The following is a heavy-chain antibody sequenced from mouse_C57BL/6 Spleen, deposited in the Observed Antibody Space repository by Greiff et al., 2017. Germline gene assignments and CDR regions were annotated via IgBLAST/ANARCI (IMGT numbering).Heavy chain of an antibody. Sequence: QVQLQQPGAELVKPGASVKLSCKASGYTFTSYWMQWVKQRPGQGLEWIGEIDPSDSYTNYNQKFKGKATLTLDTSSRTAYMQLSILTSEDSAVYYCARGTAQATSVDYYAMDYWGQGTSVTVSS. CDR1: GYTFTSYW. D-gene: IGHD3-2*02. CDR3: ARGTAQATSVDYYAMDY. V-gene: IGHV1-50*01. CDR2: IDPSDSYT. J-gene: IGHJ4*01.